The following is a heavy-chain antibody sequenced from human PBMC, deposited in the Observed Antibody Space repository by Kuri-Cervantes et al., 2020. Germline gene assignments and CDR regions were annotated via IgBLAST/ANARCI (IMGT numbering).Heavy chain of an antibody. CDR3: AHRLGYCSSTSCYYYFDY. CDR2: IYWDDDK. CDR1: GFSLSNARMG. D-gene: IGHD2-2*01. V-gene: IGHV2-5*02. J-gene: IGHJ4*02. Sequence: SGPTLVKPTETLTLTCTVSGFSLSNARMGVSWIRQPPGKALEWLALIYWDDDKRYSPSLKSRLTITKDTSKNQVVLTMTNMDPVDTATYYCAHRLGYCSSTSCYYYFDYWGQGTLVTVSS.